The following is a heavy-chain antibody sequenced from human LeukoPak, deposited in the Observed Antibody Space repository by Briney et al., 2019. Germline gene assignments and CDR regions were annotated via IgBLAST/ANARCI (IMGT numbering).Heavy chain of an antibody. CDR3: ARDPSPQQLGIDY. V-gene: IGHV3-21*01. CDR1: GFTFSSYS. J-gene: IGHJ4*02. Sequence: PGGSLGLSCAASGFTFSSYSMNWVRQAPGKGLEWVSSISSSSSYIYYADSVKGRFTISRDNAKNSLYLQMNSLRAEDTAVYYCARDPSPQQLGIDYWGQGTLVTVSS. CDR2: ISSSSSYI. D-gene: IGHD6-13*01.